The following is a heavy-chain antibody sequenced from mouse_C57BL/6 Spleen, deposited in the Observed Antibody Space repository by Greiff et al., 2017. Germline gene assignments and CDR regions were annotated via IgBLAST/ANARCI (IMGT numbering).Heavy chain of an antibody. V-gene: IGHV1-64*01. D-gene: IGHD4-1*01. CDR1: GYTFTSYW. J-gene: IGHJ2*01. CDR3: ASPLGRFDY. CDR2: IHPNSGST. Sequence: QVQLQQPGAELVKPGASVKLSCKASGYTFTSYWMHWVKQRPGQGLEWIGMIHPNSGSTNYNEKFKSKATLTVDKSSSTAYMQLSSLTSEDSAVYYCASPLGRFDYWGQGTTLTVSS.